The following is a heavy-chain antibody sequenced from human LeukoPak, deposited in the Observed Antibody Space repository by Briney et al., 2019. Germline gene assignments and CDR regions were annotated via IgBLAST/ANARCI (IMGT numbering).Heavy chain of an antibody. CDR3: ARGGSNYEDFYYGMDV. CDR1: GYTFSGYY. D-gene: IGHD4-11*01. J-gene: IGHJ6*02. V-gene: IGHV1-2*02. CDR2: INPNSGGT. Sequence: ASVKVSCKASGYTFSGYYMHWVRQAPGQGLEWMGWINPNSGGTNYAQKFQGRVTMTTDTSISTAYMELSRLRSDDTAVYYCARGGSNYEDFYYGMDVWGQGTTVTVSS.